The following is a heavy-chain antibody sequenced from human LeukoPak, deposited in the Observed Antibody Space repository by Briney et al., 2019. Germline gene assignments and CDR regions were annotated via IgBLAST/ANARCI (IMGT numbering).Heavy chain of an antibody. CDR2: IYYSGST. CDR1: GGSITSYY. CDR3: ARDYGGNSGWFDP. V-gene: IGHV4-59*01. D-gene: IGHD4-23*01. J-gene: IGHJ5*02. Sequence: SETLSLTCSVSGGSITSYYWSWLRQPPGRGLEWIGYIYYSGSTNYNPSLKSRVPISVDTSKNQFSLKVSSVTAADTAVYYCARDYGGNSGWFDPWGQGTLVSVSS.